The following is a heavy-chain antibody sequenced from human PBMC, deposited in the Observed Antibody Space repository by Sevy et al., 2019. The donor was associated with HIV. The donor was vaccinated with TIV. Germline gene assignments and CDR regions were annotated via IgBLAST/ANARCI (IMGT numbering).Heavy chain of an antibody. D-gene: IGHD3-9*01. Sequence: SETPSLTCNVSGASITSYYWSWIRQPPGKGLEWVGDIGSSGPGTYNPSLKSRVTLSVDTTKSHFSLKLRSVTAVDTAVDYGARSRYYFDSWGQGALVTVSS. CDR2: IGSSGPG. CDR3: ARSRYYFDS. V-gene: IGHV4-4*08. CDR1: GASITSYY. J-gene: IGHJ4*02.